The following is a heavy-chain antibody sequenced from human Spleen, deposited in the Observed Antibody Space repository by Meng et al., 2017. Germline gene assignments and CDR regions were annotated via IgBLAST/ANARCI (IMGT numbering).Heavy chain of an antibody. D-gene: IGHD2-2*01. Sequence: SETLSLTCTVSGYSISSGYYWGWIRQPPGKGLEWIGSIYFDGSTYYNPSLKSRVTISIDTSRNQFSLNLDSVTAADTAVYYCVRAPGYCTSASCFASSAFDYWGQGTLVTVSS. J-gene: IGHJ4*02. CDR2: IYFDGST. CDR1: GYSISSGYY. V-gene: IGHV4-38-2*02. CDR3: VRAPGYCTSASCFASSAFDY.